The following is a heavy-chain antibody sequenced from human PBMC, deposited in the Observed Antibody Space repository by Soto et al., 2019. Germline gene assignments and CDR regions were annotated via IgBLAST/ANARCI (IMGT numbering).Heavy chain of an antibody. J-gene: IGHJ1*01. D-gene: IGHD3-16*02. CDR1: GFTFSSYA. V-gene: IGHV3-23*01. CDR2: ISGSGGST. Sequence: VGSLRLSCAASGFTFSSYAMSWVRQAPGKGLEWVSAISGSGGSTYYADSVNGRFTVSRDNSKNTLYLQMNSLRAEDTAVYYCAKQFEYRSYRLGEYFQHWGQGTLVTVSS. CDR3: AKQFEYRSYRLGEYFQH.